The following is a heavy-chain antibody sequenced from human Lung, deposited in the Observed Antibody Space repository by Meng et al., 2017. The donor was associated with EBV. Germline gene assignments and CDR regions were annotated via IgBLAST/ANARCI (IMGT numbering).Heavy chain of an antibody. D-gene: IGHD4-17*01. J-gene: IGHJ4*02. Sequence: QVRRVESGGGVVQPGRALRLSCAASGFTFSSYGMHWVRQAPGKGLEWVAVISYDGSNKYYADSVKGRFTISRDNSKNTLYLQMNSLRAEDTAVYYCAKLYGDDEDYWGQGTLVTVSS. V-gene: IGHV3-30*18. CDR1: GFTFSSYG. CDR3: AKLYGDDEDY. CDR2: ISYDGSNK.